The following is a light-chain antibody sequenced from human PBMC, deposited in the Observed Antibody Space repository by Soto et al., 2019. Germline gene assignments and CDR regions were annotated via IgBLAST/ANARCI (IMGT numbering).Light chain of an antibody. J-gene: IGLJ3*02. V-gene: IGLV2-8*01. CDR2: EVS. CDR1: SSDVGGYNY. Sequence: QSALTQPPSASGSPGQSVTISCTGTSSDVGGYNYVSWYQQHPGKAPKLMIYEVSKRPSGVPDRFSGSKSGNTASLTVSGLQAEDEDDYYCSSYAGSNNFEVFGGGTKLTVL. CDR3: SSYAGSNNFEV.